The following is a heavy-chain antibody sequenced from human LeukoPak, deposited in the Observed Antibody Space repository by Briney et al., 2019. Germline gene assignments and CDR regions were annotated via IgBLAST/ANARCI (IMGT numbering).Heavy chain of an antibody. CDR3: ARVVGDRITMVRGVIGWFDP. CDR2: IYYSGST. Sequence: KPSETQSLTCTVSGGSISSSSYYWGWIRQPPGKGLEWIGSIYYSGSTYYNPSLKSRVTISVDTSKNQFSLKLSSVTAADTAVYYCARVVGDRITMVRGVIGWFDPWGQGTLVTVSS. CDR1: GGSISSSSYY. D-gene: IGHD3-10*01. J-gene: IGHJ5*02. V-gene: IGHV4-39*07.